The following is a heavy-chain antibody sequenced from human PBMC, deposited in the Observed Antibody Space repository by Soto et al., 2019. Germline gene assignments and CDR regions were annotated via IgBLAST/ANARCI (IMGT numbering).Heavy chain of an antibody. CDR1: GGSISSGGYY. V-gene: IGHV4-31*03. Sequence: QVQLQESGPGLVKPSQTLSLTCTVSGGSISSGGYYWSWIRHHPGKGLEGIGYIYYSGSTYYNPALKRRVTISVDTSKNQFSLKLSSVTAADTAVYYCAGSVVRGVIVFDYWGQGTLVTVSS. J-gene: IGHJ4*02. D-gene: IGHD3-10*01. CDR2: IYYSGST. CDR3: AGSVVRGVIVFDY.